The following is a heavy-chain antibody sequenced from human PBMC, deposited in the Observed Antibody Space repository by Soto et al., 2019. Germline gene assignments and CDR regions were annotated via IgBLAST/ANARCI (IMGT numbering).Heavy chain of an antibody. CDR2: ITGSGDST. Sequence: EVQLLESGGGLVQPGGSLRLSCAVSGFTFSSHAMSWVRQAPGKWLECVSSITGSGDSTYYADSVKGRFTISRDKSKSPLYLPMNSLRAEDTAVYYCAKDLQFSGWLSAQTFDYGGQGTQVTVSS. CDR1: GFTFSSHA. V-gene: IGHV3-23*01. D-gene: IGHD6-19*01. CDR3: AKDLQFSGWLSAQTFDY. J-gene: IGHJ4*02.